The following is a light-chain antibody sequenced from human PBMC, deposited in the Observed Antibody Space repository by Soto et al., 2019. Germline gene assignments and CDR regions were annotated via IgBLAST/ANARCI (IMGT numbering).Light chain of an antibody. CDR1: QGVSRK. CDR2: GAS. J-gene: IGKJ5*01. Sequence: DIVMTQSPANLSVAPGERVTFSFRASQGVSRKLAWYQQKPGQAPRLLIFGASTRATGIPDRFSGSGAGAYFNLTISRLEPADFGVYYCQQYGSSHTFGQGTRLEIK. V-gene: IGKV3D-15*01. CDR3: QQYGSSHT.